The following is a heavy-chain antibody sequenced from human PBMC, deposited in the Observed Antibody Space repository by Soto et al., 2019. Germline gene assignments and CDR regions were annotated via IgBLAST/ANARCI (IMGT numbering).Heavy chain of an antibody. CDR3: AREEAQYQLLHSYYYMGV. J-gene: IGHJ6*03. CDR2: IIPIFGMA. CDR1: GGTFSSYT. V-gene: IGHV1-69*08. Sequence: QVQLVQSGAEVKKPGSSVKVSCKASGGTFSSYTINWVRQAPGQGLEWMGRIIPIFGMANYAQKFQGRVTITAHESTSTAYMQLSSLRSEDTGLYYCAREEAQYQLLHSYYYMGVWGKGTTVTVSS. D-gene: IGHD2-2*01.